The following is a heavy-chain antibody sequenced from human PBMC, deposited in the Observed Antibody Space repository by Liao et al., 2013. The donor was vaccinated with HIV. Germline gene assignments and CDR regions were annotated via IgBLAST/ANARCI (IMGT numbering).Heavy chain of an antibody. Sequence: QVQLKESGPGLVKPSQTLSLTCTVSGGSIGSDNYYWSWIRQPAGKGLEWIGRIYSSGSTNYNPSLKSRVTISVDTSRNEFSLKLTSVTVADTAVYYCARAPGEWSPSHDGFDIWGQGTMVTVSS. J-gene: IGHJ3*02. CDR2: IYSSGST. D-gene: IGHD3-3*01. CDR3: ARAPGEWSPSHDGFDI. V-gene: IGHV4-61*02. CDR1: GGSIGSDNYY.